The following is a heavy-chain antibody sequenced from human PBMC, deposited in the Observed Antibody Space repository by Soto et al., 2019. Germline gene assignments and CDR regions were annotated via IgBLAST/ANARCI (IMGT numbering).Heavy chain of an antibody. CDR1: GLTFSNYA. CDR2: MSGSSSTT. D-gene: IGHD1-7*01. J-gene: IGHJ4*02. Sequence: EVRLLESGGGLVKPGGSLRLSCATSGLTFSNYAMNWVRQAPGGGLEWVSSMSGSSSTTYYADSVRGRFTISRDRSKNTLYLQMSSLRAEYTALYYCAKNQERELPRVIDFWGQGTLVTVSS. CDR3: AKNQERELPRVIDF. V-gene: IGHV3-23*01.